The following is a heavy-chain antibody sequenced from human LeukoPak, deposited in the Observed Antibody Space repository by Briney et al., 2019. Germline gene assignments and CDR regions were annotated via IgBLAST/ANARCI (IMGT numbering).Heavy chain of an antibody. Sequence: GGFLRLSCAASGFTFSSYGMHWVRQAPGKGLEWVAVISYDGSNKYYADSVKGRFTVSRDNSKNTLYLQMNSLRAEDTAAYYCAKGSFWGQGTLVTVSS. D-gene: IGHD3-10*01. CDR3: AKGSF. J-gene: IGHJ4*02. V-gene: IGHV3-30*18. CDR1: GFTFSSYG. CDR2: ISYDGSNK.